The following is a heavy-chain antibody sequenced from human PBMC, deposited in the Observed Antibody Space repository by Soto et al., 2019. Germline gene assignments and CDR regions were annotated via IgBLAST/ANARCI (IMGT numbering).Heavy chain of an antibody. CDR2: IYYSGST. D-gene: IGHD3-16*01. Sequence: QVQLQESGPGLVKPSQTLSLTCTVSGGSISSGGYYWSWIRQHPGKGLEWIGYIYYSGSTYYNPSLTRRVTISVDTSKNQFSLKLSSVTAADTAVYYCARGAGLMITFGGVPVPMDVWGQGTTVTVSS. CDR3: ARGAGLMITFGGVPVPMDV. V-gene: IGHV4-31*03. J-gene: IGHJ6*02. CDR1: GGSISSGGYY.